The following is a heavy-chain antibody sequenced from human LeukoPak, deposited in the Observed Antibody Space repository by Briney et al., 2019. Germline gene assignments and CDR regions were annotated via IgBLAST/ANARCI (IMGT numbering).Heavy chain of an antibody. V-gene: IGHV1-2*02. CDR2: INPNSGGT. J-gene: IGHJ3*02. Sequence: GASLKVSRKAAGYTFTGYYMHWVRQAPGQGLEWMGWINPNSGGTNYAQKFQGRVTMTRDTSISTAYMELSRLTSDDTAVYYCARDPPIGGADVFDIWGQGTMVTVSS. CDR1: GYTFTGYY. D-gene: IGHD3-10*01. CDR3: ARDPPIGGADVFDI.